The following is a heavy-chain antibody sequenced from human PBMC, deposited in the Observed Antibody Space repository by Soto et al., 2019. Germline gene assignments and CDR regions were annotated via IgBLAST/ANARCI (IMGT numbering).Heavy chain of an antibody. D-gene: IGHD1-20*01. CDR1: GYIFSSYA. J-gene: IGHJ4*02. V-gene: IGHV1-3*01. Sequence: QVPLVQSGAEVKKPGASVNVSCKASGYIFSSYAMHWVRQAPGQRLEWMGWINAGNGYTKYSQKFQGRVTITWDTSASTAYMDLSSLRSDDTAVYYWARLITGTIGVDYWGQGTLVTVSS. CDR2: INAGNGYT. CDR3: ARLITGTIGVDY.